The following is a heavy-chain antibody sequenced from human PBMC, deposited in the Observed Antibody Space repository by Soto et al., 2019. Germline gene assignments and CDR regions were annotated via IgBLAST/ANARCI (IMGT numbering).Heavy chain of an antibody. CDR1: GYSFTSYW. J-gene: IGHJ6*02. CDR3: ARHYYDFWSGQARYYYGMDV. D-gene: IGHD3-3*01. CDR2: IDPSDSYT. V-gene: IGHV5-10-1*01. Sequence: GESLKISCKGSGYSFTSYWISWVRQMPGKGLEWMGRIDPSDSYTNYSPSFQGHATISADKSISTAYLQWSSLKASDTAMYYCARHYYDFWSGQARYYYGMDVWGQGTTVTVSS.